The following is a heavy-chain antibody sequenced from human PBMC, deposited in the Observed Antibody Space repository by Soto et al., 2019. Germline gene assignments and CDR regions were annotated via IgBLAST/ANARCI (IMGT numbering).Heavy chain of an antibody. J-gene: IGHJ4*02. CDR3: ARGPGLGDY. CDR2: IYYGGST. V-gene: IGHV4-59*01. CDR1: GGSISRYY. Sequence: SETLSLTCTVSGGSISRYYRTWIRQPPGKGLEWIGYIYYGGSTNYIPSLKSRVTISVDTSKNQFSLKLSSVTAADTAVYYCARGPGLGDYWGQGTLVTVSP.